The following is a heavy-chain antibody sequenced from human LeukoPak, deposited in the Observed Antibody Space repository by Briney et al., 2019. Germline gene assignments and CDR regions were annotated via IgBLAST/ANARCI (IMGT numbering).Heavy chain of an antibody. CDR2: IKQDGSEK. CDR3: ATGGFLEWLLLVY. CDR1: GFSFSRYW. D-gene: IGHD3-3*01. V-gene: IGHV3-7*01. Sequence: GGSLRLSCAASGFSFSRYWMSWVRQAPGKGLEWVAHIKQDGSEKYYVDSVKGRFTISRDNAKNSLYLQMNSLRAEDTAVYYCATGGFLEWLLLVYRGQGTLVTVSS. J-gene: IGHJ4*02.